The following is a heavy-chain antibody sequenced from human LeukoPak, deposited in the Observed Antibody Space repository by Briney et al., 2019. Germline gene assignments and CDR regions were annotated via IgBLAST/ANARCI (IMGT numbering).Heavy chain of an antibody. CDR3: ASLLGVTTDFDY. CDR2: ISYDGSNK. J-gene: IGHJ4*02. V-gene: IGHV3-30-3*01. Sequence: GESLKISCAASGFTFSSYAMHWVRQAPGKGLEWVAVISYDGSNKYYADSVKGRFTISRDNSKNTLYLQMNSLRAEDTAVYYCASLLGVTTDFDYWGQGTLVTVSS. D-gene: IGHD4-17*01. CDR1: GFTFSSYA.